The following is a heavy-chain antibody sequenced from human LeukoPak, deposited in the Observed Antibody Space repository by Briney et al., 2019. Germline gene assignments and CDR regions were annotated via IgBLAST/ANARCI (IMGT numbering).Heavy chain of an antibody. J-gene: IGHJ4*02. CDR3: ARVFGRQLPDY. Sequence: GASVKVSCKASGYTFTSYYMHWVRQAPGQGLEWMGIINPSGGSTSYAQKFQGRVTMTRDMSTSTVYMELSSLRSDDTAVYYCARVFGRQLPDYWGQGTLVTVSS. D-gene: IGHD1-26*01. CDR1: GYTFTSYY. V-gene: IGHV1-46*01. CDR2: INPSGGST.